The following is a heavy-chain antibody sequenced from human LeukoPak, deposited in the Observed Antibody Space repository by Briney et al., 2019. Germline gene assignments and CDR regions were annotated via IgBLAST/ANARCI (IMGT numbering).Heavy chain of an antibody. Sequence: PGGPLRLSCAASGFTFSSYEMNWVRQAPGKGLEWVSYISSSGSTIYYADSVKSRFTISRDNAKNSLYLQMNSPRAEDTAVYYCAELGITMIGGVWGKGTTVTISS. CDR1: GFTFSSYE. J-gene: IGHJ6*04. CDR3: AELGITMIGGV. CDR2: ISSSGSTI. V-gene: IGHV3-48*03. D-gene: IGHD3-10*02.